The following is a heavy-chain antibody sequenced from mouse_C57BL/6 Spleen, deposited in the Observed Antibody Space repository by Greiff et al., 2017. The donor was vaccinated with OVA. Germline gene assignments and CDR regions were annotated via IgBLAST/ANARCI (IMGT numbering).Heavy chain of an antibody. V-gene: IGHV1-66*01. CDR2: IYPGSGNT. CDR1: GYSFTSYY. D-gene: IGHD2-1*01. Sequence: VQLQQSGPELVKPGASVKISCKASGYSFTSYYIHWVKQRPGQGLAWIGWIYPGSGNTKYNEKFQGKATLTADTSSSTAYMQLSSLTSEDSAVYYCARYGNYPMDYWGQGTSVTVSS. J-gene: IGHJ4*01. CDR3: ARYGNYPMDY.